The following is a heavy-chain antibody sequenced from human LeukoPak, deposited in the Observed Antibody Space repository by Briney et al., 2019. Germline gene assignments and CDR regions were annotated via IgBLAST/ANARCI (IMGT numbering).Heavy chain of an antibody. Sequence: ASVKVSCKASGYTFSDHYMHWVRQAPGQGLEWMGYISPNSGDTHYAQKFEDRVTLTRDTSISTAYMELSTLTSDDTSVYYCAKGTSHWTIDYWGQGTLVTVSS. J-gene: IGHJ4*02. CDR1: GYTFSDHY. CDR3: AKGTSHWTIDY. CDR2: ISPNSGDT. V-gene: IGHV1-2*02. D-gene: IGHD2-2*01.